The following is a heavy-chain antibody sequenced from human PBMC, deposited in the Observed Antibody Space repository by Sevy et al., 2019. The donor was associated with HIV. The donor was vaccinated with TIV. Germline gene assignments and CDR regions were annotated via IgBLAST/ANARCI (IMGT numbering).Heavy chain of an antibody. CDR3: ARGPYYDYVWGSYRNFDY. V-gene: IGHV3-21*01. D-gene: IGHD3-16*02. CDR1: GFTFSSYS. Sequence: GGSLRLSCAASGFTFSSYSMNWVHQAPGKGLEWVSSISSSGSYIYYADSVKGRFTISRDNAKNSLYLQMNSLRAEDTAVYYCARGPYYDYVWGSYRNFDYWGQGTLVTVSS. J-gene: IGHJ4*02. CDR2: ISSSGSYI.